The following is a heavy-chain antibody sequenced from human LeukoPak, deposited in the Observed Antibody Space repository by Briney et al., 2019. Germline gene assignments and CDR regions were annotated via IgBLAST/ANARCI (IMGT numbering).Heavy chain of an antibody. V-gene: IGHV3-23*01. J-gene: IGHJ4*02. CDR1: GFTFSSYA. Sequence: GESLKISCAASGFTFSSYAMSWVRQAPGKALEWVSAISGRGGSTNYADSVKGRFTISRDNSKNTLYLQMNSLRAEDTAVYYCAKNNDFWSGYSLDYWGQGTLVTVSS. CDR3: AKNNDFWSGYSLDY. D-gene: IGHD3-3*01. CDR2: ISGRGGST.